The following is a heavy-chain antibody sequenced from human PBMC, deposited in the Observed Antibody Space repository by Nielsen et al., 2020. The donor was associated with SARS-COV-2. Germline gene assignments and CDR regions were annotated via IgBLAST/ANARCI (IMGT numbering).Heavy chain of an antibody. V-gene: IGHV3-9*01. Sequence: SLKISCAASGFTFSSYSMNWVRQAPGKGLEWVSGISWNSGSIGYADSVKGRFTISRDNAKNSLYLQTNSLRAEDTALYYCAKDTGYDFWSGSPYYGMDVWGQGTTVTVSS. J-gene: IGHJ6*02. CDR3: AKDTGYDFWSGSPYYGMDV. D-gene: IGHD3-3*01. CDR1: GFTFSSYS. CDR2: ISWNSGSI.